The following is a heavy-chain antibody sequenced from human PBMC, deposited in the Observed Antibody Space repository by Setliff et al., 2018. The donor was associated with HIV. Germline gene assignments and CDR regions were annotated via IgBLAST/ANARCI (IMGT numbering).Heavy chain of an antibody. V-gene: IGHV3-30*02. Sequence: PGGSLRLSCAASGFIFSAYNMHWARQAPGKGLEWVTFISSDGNYKIYADSVKGRFTVSRDNSKNTLYLQMNSLRAEDTAVYYCARDKRLYYDSSGYYFDYWGQGTLVTVSS. J-gene: IGHJ4*02. D-gene: IGHD3-22*01. CDR2: ISSDGNYK. CDR1: GFIFSAYN. CDR3: ARDKRLYYDSSGYYFDY.